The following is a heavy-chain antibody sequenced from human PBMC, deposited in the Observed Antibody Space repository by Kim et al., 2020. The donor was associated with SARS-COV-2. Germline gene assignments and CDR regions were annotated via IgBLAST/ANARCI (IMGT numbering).Heavy chain of an antibody. CDR3: ARDLPSLVGGGYDPEAFDY. D-gene: IGHD5-12*01. CDR1: GYTFTSYA. Sequence: ASVKVSCKASGYTFTSYAMNWVRQAPGQGLEWMGWINTNTGNPTYAQGFTGRFVFSLDTSVSTAYLQISSLKAEDTAVYYCARDLPSLVGGGYDPEAFDYWGQGTLVTVSS. V-gene: IGHV7-4-1*02. J-gene: IGHJ4*02. CDR2: INTNTGNP.